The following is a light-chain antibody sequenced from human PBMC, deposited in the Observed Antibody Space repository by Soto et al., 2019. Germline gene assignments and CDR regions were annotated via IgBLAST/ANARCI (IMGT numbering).Light chain of an antibody. CDR2: SNT. CDR3: AAWDDSLNGVV. J-gene: IGLJ2*01. Sequence: QSVLTQPPSASGPPGQTIAISCSGGSSNIGSHTVNWYQQLPGTAPRLLIYSNTQRPSGVPDRFSGSKSGTSASLAISGLQSEYEGDYYCAAWDDSLNGVVFGGGTKLTVL. V-gene: IGLV1-44*01. CDR1: SSNIGSHT.